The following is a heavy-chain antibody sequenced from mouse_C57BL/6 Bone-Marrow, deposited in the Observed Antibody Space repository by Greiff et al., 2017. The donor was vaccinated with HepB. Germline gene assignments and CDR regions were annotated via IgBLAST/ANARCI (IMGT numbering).Heavy chain of an antibody. D-gene: IGHD4-1*01. CDR2: FYPGSGSI. CDR1: GYTFTEYT. J-gene: IGHJ2*01. V-gene: IGHV1-62-2*01. CDR3: ARHQLGTYYFDY. Sequence: QVHVKQSGAELVKPGASVKLSCKASGYTFTEYTIHWVKQRSGQGLEWIGWFYPGSGSIKYNEKFKDKATLTADKSSSTVYMELSRLTSEDSAVYFCARHQLGTYYFDYWGQGTTLTVSS.